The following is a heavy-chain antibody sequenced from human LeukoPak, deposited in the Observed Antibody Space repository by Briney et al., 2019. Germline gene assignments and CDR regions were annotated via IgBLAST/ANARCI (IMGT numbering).Heavy chain of an antibody. Sequence: PGGSLRLSCAASGFTFSSYAMSWIRQPPGKGLEWIGYIHYSGSTNYNPSLKSRVTISADTSKNQFSLRLSSVTAADTAMYYCARHSSPGRLDYWGQGTLVTVSS. CDR3: ARHSSPGRLDY. D-gene: IGHD6-13*01. CDR1: GFTFSSYA. CDR2: IHYSGST. V-gene: IGHV4-59*01. J-gene: IGHJ4*02.